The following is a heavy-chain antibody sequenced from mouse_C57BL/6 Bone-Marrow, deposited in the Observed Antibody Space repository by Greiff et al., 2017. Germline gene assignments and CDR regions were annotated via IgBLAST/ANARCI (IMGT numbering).Heavy chain of an antibody. V-gene: IGHV1-52*01. D-gene: IGHD1-1*01. Sequence: QVQLQQPGAELVRPGSSVKLSCKASGYTFTSYWMHWVQQRPIQGLEWIGNIDPSDSETHYNQKFKDKATLTVDKSSSTAYMQLSSLTSEDSADYYCARDYYYGSSLAYWGQGTLVTVSA. J-gene: IGHJ3*01. CDR3: ARDYYYGSSLAY. CDR1: GYTFTSYW. CDR2: IDPSDSET.